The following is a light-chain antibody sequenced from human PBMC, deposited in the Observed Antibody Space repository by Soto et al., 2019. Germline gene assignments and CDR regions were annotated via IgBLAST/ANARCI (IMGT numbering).Light chain of an antibody. Sequence: QSALTQPASVSGSPGQSITISCTGTSSDVGAYDFVSWYQQHPDKAPKHMIYEVRGRPSSVSNRFSGSKYFNAATLTISGLQAEDEPDDYGSTHTTRNTGVFGTGTEITVL. CDR3: STHTTRNTGV. V-gene: IGLV2-14*03. CDR2: EVR. J-gene: IGLJ1*01. CDR1: SSDVGAYDF.